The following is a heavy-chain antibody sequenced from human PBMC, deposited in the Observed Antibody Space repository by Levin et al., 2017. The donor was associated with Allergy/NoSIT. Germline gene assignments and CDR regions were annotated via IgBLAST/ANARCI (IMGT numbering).Heavy chain of an antibody. CDR3: ARRSSSWYGGGAFDS. Sequence: GGSLRLSCAASGFTVSSNYMSWVRQAPGKGLEWVSVIYSGGSTYYADSVKGRFTISRDNSKNTLYLQMNSLRAEDTAVYYCARRSSSWYGGGAFDSWGQGTMVTVSS. V-gene: IGHV3-53*01. D-gene: IGHD6-13*01. J-gene: IGHJ3*02. CDR1: GFTVSSNY. CDR2: IYSGGST.